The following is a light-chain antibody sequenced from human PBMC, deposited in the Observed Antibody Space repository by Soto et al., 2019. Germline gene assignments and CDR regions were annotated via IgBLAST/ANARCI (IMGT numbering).Light chain of an antibody. Sequence: QPVLTQSSSASASLGSSVKLTCTLSSGHSSYIIAWHQQQPGKAPRYLMKLEGSGSYNKRSGVPDRFSGSSSGADRYLTISNLQFEDEADYYCETWDINTHVVFGGGTKVTVL. CDR3: ETWDINTHVV. V-gene: IGLV4-60*02. J-gene: IGLJ2*01. CDR2: LEGSGSY. CDR1: SGHSSYI.